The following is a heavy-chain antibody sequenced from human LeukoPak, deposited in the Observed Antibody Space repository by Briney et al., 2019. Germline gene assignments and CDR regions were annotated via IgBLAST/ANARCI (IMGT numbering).Heavy chain of an antibody. J-gene: IGHJ4*02. Sequence: GASLRLSCAASGFTFSNYVMSWVRQAPGKGLEWVSAIGGSGDSTYYADSVRGRFTISRDNSKNTLYLQMNSLRAEDTAVYYCAREARRYFDWLTLAYYFDYWGQGTLVTVSS. CDR2: IGGSGDST. CDR1: GFTFSNYV. D-gene: IGHD3-9*01. CDR3: AREARRYFDWLTLAYYFDY. V-gene: IGHV3-23*01.